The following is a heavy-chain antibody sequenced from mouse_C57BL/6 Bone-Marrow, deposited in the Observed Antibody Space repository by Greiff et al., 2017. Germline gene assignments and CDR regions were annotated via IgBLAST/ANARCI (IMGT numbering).Heavy chain of an antibody. Sequence: VQLQQPGAELVKPGASVKLSCKASGYTFTSYWMHWVKQRPGHGLEWIGMIHPNSGSTNYNEKFKSKATLTVDKSSSTAYMQLSSLTSEDSAVYYCALLLSGAMDYWGQGTSVTVSS. J-gene: IGHJ4*01. V-gene: IGHV1-64*01. D-gene: IGHD3-3*01. CDR2: IHPNSGST. CDR3: ALLLSGAMDY. CDR1: GYTFTSYW.